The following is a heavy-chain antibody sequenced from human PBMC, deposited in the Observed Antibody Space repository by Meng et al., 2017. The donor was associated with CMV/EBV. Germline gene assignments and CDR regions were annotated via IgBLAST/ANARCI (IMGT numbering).Heavy chain of an antibody. V-gene: IGHV2-5*01. Sequence: SGPTLAKPTQTFTLTCTFSGFSLTTGGGGVAWIRQPPGKALECLALIYWSDDKRYSSSLKTRLTITKDTSKHQVVLTMTNMDPVDTATYYCVHNIASRSFDSWGQGILVTVSS. CDR2: IYWSDDK. D-gene: IGHD3-16*02. CDR3: VHNIASRSFDS. CDR1: GFSLTTGGGG. J-gene: IGHJ4*02.